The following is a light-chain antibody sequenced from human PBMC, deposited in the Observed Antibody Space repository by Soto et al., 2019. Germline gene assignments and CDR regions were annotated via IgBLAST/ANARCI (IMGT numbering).Light chain of an antibody. CDR1: SSNIGAGYD. V-gene: IGLV1-40*01. CDR2: GNE. Sequence: QSVLTQPPSVSGAPGQRVTISCTGTSSNIGAGYDVIWYQQFPGTAPKLLIFGNESRSSGVPARFSGSKSGSSASLAVAGLQAEDEADYHCQSYDTRLRGSVFGGGTKLTVL. J-gene: IGLJ3*02. CDR3: QSYDTRLRGSV.